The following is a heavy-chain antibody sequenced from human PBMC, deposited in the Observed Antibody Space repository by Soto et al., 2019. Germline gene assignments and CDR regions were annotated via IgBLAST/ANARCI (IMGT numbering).Heavy chain of an antibody. J-gene: IGHJ4*02. D-gene: IGHD3-22*01. CDR1: GGTFSSYA. CDR2: INPSGGIT. Sequence: GASVKVSCKASGGTFSSYAISWVRQAPGQGLEWMGIINPSGGITTYAQKFQGRVIMTRDTSTSTVYMELSSLRSEDTAVYYCARVTYYYDSSGYYYFDYWGQGTLVTVSS. CDR3: ARVTYYYDSSGYYYFDY. V-gene: IGHV1-46*01.